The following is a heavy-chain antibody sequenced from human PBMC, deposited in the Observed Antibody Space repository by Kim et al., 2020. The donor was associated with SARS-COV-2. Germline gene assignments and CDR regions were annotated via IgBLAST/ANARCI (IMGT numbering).Heavy chain of an antibody. D-gene: IGHD5-18*01. CDR3: AKDTQLWLNADIDY. CDR1: GFTFSSYG. J-gene: IGHJ4*02. V-gene: IGHV3-30*18. CDR2: ISYDGSNK. Sequence: GGSLRLSCAASGFTFSSYGMHWVRQAPGKGLEWVAVISYDGSNKYYADSVKGRFTISRDNSKNTLYLQMNSLRAEDTAVYYCAKDTQLWLNADIDYWGQGTLVTVSS.